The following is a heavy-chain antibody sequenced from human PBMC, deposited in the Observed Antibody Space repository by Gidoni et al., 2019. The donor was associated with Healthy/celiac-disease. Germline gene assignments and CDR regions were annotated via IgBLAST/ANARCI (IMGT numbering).Heavy chain of an antibody. D-gene: IGHD2-15*01. Sequence: EVQLLESGGGLVQPGGSLRLSCAASGFTFSSYAMSWVRQAPRKGLEWVSGISGSGGATYYADSVKGRFTISRDNSKNTLYLQMNSLRTEDTAVYYCAKDRGSGGSCYNYWGQGTLVTVSS. CDR3: AKDRGSGGSCYNY. CDR2: ISGSGGAT. J-gene: IGHJ4*02. CDR1: GFTFSSYA. V-gene: IGHV3-23*01.